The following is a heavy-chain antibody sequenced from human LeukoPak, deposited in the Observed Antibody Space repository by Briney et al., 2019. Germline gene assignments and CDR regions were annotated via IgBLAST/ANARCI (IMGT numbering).Heavy chain of an antibody. V-gene: IGHV3-74*01. Sequence: GGSLTLSCAASGFTLGNAWMHWVCQAPGEGLVWVSRIDSDGTTTIYADSVKGRFTISRDNAKNTVYLQMNSLRVEDTAVYYCARDRPHNWFDPWGQGTLVTVSS. CDR2: IDSDGTTT. CDR3: ARDRPHNWFDP. CDR1: GFTLGNAW. D-gene: IGHD1-14*01. J-gene: IGHJ5*02.